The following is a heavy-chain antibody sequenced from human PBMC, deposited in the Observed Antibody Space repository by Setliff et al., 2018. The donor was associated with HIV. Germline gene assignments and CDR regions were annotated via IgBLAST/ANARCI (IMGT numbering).Heavy chain of an antibody. V-gene: IGHV4-31*03. CDR1: GSSVRSGGYS. CDR2: IYYSGNT. D-gene: IGHD1-26*01. CDR3: ARGRSATNDFDY. Sequence: SETLSLTCTVSGSSVRSGGYSWNWIRQHPEKGLEWIGYIYYSGNTYYNPSLKSRITISGDTSKNQFYLCLSSATAADPAVYYCARGRSATNDFDYWGQGTLVTVSS. J-gene: IGHJ4*02.